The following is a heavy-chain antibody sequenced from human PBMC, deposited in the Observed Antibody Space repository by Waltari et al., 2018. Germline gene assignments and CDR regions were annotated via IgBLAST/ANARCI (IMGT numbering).Heavy chain of an antibody. CDR2: ITVSGVET. Sequence: EVQLVESGGGLVQPGGSLRLSCAASGSTFSTYAMNWVRWATGKVLDWVAGITVSGVETYHEDSVKGRFIISRDKSKNTLHLQMNSLRPEDTAVYYCAKAPIGYQYYGMDVWGEGTTVTVSS. D-gene: IGHD3-22*01. J-gene: IGHJ6*02. CDR1: GSTFSTYA. V-gene: IGHV3-23*02. CDR3: AKAPIGYQYYGMDV.